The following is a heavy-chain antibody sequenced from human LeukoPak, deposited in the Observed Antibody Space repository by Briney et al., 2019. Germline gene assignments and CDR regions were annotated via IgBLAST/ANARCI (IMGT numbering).Heavy chain of an antibody. CDR1: GGSFSGYY. Sequence: SETLSLTCAVYGGSFSGYYWSWIRQPPGKGLEWIGEINHSGSTNYNPSLKSRVTISVDTSKSQFSLKLSSVTAADTAVYYCARLVSGVAPDYWGQGTLVTVSS. J-gene: IGHJ4*02. CDR2: INHSGST. CDR3: ARLVSGVAPDY. V-gene: IGHV4-34*01. D-gene: IGHD1-26*01.